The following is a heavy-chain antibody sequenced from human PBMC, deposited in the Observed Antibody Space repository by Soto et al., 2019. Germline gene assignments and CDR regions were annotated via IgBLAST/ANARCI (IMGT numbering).Heavy chain of an antibody. V-gene: IGHV3-74*01. CDR1: GFTFSSYW. CDR3: ARDSPSTIFGVVCPGAYGMDV. D-gene: IGHD3-3*01. J-gene: IGHJ6*02. CDR2: INSDGSST. Sequence: GGSLRLSCAASGFTFSSYWMHWVRQAPGKGLVWVSRINSDGSSTSYADSVKGRFTISRDNAKNTLYLQMNSLRAEDTAVYYCARDSPSTIFGVVCPGAYGMDVWGQGTTVTV.